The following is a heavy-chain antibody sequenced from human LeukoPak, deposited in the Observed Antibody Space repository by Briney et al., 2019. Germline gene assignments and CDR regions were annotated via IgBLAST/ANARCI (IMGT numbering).Heavy chain of an antibody. Sequence: PSETLSLTCTVSGGSISSYYWSWIRQPPGKGLEWIGYIYYSGSTNYNPSLKSRVTISVDTSKNQFFLKLSSVTAADTAVYYCARDSTTVTGYFDYWGQGTLVTVSS. CDR2: IYYSGST. CDR3: ARDSTTVTGYFDY. V-gene: IGHV4-59*01. D-gene: IGHD4-17*01. J-gene: IGHJ4*02. CDR1: GGSISSYY.